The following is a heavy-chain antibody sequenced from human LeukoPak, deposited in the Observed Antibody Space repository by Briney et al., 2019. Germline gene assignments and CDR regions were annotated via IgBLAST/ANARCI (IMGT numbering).Heavy chain of an antibody. J-gene: IGHJ6*02. CDR1: GGSISSSSYY. CDR3: ASMEVLRFRNGMDV. V-gene: IGHV4-61*05. CDR2: IYYSGST. Sequence: PSETLSLTCTVSGGSISSSSYYWGWIRQPPGKGLEWIGYIYYSGSTNYNPSLKSRVTISVDTSKNQFSLKLSSVTAADTAVYYCASMEVLRFRNGMDVWGQGTTVTVSS. D-gene: IGHD3-3*01.